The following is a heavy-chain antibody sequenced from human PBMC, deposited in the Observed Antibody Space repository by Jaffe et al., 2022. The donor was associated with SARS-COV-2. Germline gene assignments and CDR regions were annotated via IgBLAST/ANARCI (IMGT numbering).Heavy chain of an antibody. D-gene: IGHD5-12*01. Sequence: EVQLVESGGGLVQPGGSLRLSCASSGFTFSSYEMNWVRQAPGKGLEWVSYISSSGSTIYYADSVKGRFIISRDNAKNSLYLQMNSLRAEDTAVYYCARDSGGYDLGYWGQGTLVTVSS. CDR2: ISSSGSTI. V-gene: IGHV3-48*03. CDR3: ARDSGGYDLGY. J-gene: IGHJ4*02. CDR1: GFTFSSYE.